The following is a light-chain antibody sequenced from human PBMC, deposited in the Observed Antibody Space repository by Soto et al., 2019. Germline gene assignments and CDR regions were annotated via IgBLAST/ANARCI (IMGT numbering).Light chain of an antibody. CDR1: SSNIGAGYD. V-gene: IGLV1-40*01. Sequence: QTVVTQPPSVSGAPGQRVTISCTGSSSNIGAGYDVHWYQQLPGTAPKLLIYGNSNRPSGVPDRFSGSKSGTSASLAITGLEGEEGVDYSRQPYASSWGGYAVLGGAPQLPAL. CDR2: GNS. CDR3: QPYASSWGGYAV. J-gene: IGLJ7*02.